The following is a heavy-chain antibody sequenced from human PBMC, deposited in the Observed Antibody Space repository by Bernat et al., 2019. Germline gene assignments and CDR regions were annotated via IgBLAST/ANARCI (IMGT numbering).Heavy chain of an antibody. J-gene: IGHJ3*02. V-gene: IGHV3-23*01. CDR1: GFTFSSYA. Sequence: EVQLLESGGGLVQPGGSLRLSCAASGFTFSSYAMSWVRQAPGKGLEWVSAISGSGGSTFYAEFVKGRFTISRDNSKKTLYLQMNSLRSEDTAVYYCAKDESIVWLYDAIDIWGQGTMVTVPS. D-gene: IGHD2-15*01. CDR3: AKDESIVWLYDAIDI. CDR2: ISGSGGST.